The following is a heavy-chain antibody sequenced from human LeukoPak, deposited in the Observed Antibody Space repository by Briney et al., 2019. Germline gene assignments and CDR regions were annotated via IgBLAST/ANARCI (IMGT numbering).Heavy chain of an antibody. D-gene: IGHD3-10*01. CDR3: ARIRGAFDM. J-gene: IGHJ3*02. V-gene: IGHV3-7*05. CDR1: GLTFTTYW. Sequence: GGSLRLSCAASGLTFTTYWMTWVRQAPGKGLEWVANIHQGGSEKYYADSVRGRFSISRDNAKNSVFLQMNSLRAEDTAVYYCARIRGAFDMWGQGTMVTVSS. CDR2: IHQGGSEK.